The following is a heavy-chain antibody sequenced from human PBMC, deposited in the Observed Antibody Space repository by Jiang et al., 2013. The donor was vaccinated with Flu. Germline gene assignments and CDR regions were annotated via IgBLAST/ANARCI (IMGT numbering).Heavy chain of an antibody. Sequence: VQLLESGGGVVQPGRSLRLSCAASGFTFSSYAMHWVRQAPGKGLEWVAVISYDGSNKYYADSVKGRFTISRDNSKNTLYLQMNSLRAEDTAVYYCARDRSGDYNFDYWGQGTLVTVPS. CDR3: ARDRSGDYNFDY. J-gene: IGHJ4*02. CDR1: GFTFSSYA. CDR2: ISYDGSNK. V-gene: IGHV3-30-3*01. D-gene: IGHD2-21*02.